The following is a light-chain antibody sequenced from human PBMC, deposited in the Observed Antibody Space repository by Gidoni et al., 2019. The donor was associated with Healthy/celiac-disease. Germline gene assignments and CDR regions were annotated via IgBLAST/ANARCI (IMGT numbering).Light chain of an antibody. V-gene: IGLV2-14*03. CDR3: SSYTSSSTLRV. Sequence: QSALTQPASVSWSPGPSITISCTGTSSDVGGYNYVSWYQQHPGKAPKLMIYDVSNRPSGVSSRFSGSKSGNTASLTISGLQAEDEADYYCSSYTSSSTLRVFGTGTKVTVL. CDR1: SSDVGGYNY. J-gene: IGLJ1*01. CDR2: DVS.